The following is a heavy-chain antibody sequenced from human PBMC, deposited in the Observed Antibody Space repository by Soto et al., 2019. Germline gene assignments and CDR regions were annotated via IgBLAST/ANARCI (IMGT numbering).Heavy chain of an antibody. CDR2: IQQDGSVQ. CDR3: ARDRSPDTTTNYYDDLDY. V-gene: IGHV3-7*01. Sequence: EVQLVESGGGLVQPGESLRLSCAASGFTFRTYWMTWVRQAPGKGLEWVANIQQDGSVQNYVYSVRGRFTISRENAKNTLHLQMNSQRDEDRAQYYCARDRSPDTTTNYYDDLDYWGQGTMVTVSS. D-gene: IGHD1-26*01. J-gene: IGHJ3*01. CDR1: GFTFRTYW.